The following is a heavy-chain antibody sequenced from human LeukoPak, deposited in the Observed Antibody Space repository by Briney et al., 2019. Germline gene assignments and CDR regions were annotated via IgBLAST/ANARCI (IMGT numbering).Heavy chain of an antibody. J-gene: IGHJ4*02. V-gene: IGHV1-2*02. D-gene: IGHD4-17*01. Sequence: GASVKVSCKASGYTFTSYGISWVRQAPGQGLEWMGWINPNSGGTNYAQKFQGRVTMTRDTSISTAYMELSRLRSDDTAVYYCARGPARTVTSIALYHFDYWGQGTLVTVSS. CDR1: GYTFTSYG. CDR3: ARGPARTVTSIALYHFDY. CDR2: INPNSGGT.